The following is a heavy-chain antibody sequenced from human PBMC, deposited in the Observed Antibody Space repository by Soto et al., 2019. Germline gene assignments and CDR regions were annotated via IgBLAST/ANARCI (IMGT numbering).Heavy chain of an antibody. CDR1: GFTFSSYW. CDR2: IKQDGSEK. V-gene: IGHV3-7*01. CDR3: EREVGGYDYYYYYGMDV. Sequence: GVLRLSCAASGFTFSSYWMSWVRQAPGKGLEWVANIKQDGSEKYYVDSVKGRFTISRDNAKNSLYLQMNSLRAEDTDVYYCEREVGGYDYYYYYGMDVWGQGTTVTVSS. J-gene: IGHJ6*02. D-gene: IGHD5-12*01.